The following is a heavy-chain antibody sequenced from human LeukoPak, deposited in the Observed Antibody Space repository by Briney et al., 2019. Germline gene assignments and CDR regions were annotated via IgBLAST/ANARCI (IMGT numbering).Heavy chain of an antibody. CDR2: INSDSGDT. V-gene: IGHV1-2*02. D-gene: IGHD3-9*01. CDR3: ARVHDILGFDY. J-gene: IGHJ4*02. Sequence: ASVKVSCKASGYTFTGYSIHWVRQAPGQGLEWMGWINSDSGDTNYPQKFQGRVTMTRDTSISTAYMELSRLRSDDTAVYYCARVHDILGFDYWGQGTLVTVSS. CDR1: GYTFTGYS.